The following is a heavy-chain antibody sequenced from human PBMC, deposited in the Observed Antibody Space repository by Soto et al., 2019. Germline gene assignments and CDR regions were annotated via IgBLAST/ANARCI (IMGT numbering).Heavy chain of an antibody. Sequence: QVQLVQSATEVEKPGASVKVSCKASGYTLTSYGLSWVRQAPGQGLEWMGWISTYNGDTYYAQSLQDRVTMTTDTSTTTAYMELRNLRSDATAMYYCAREFCTDTSCDGVDDWGQGTLVTVSS. V-gene: IGHV1-18*01. J-gene: IGHJ4*02. CDR1: GYTLTSYG. CDR2: ISTYNGDT. CDR3: AREFCTDTSCDGVDD. D-gene: IGHD2-2*01.